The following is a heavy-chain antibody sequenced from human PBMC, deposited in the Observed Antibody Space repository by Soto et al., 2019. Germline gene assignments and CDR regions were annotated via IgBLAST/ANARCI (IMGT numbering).Heavy chain of an antibody. CDR3: ARDLDYYDSSGYYYKGAFDI. V-gene: IGHV4-59*01. CDR1: GGSISSYY. D-gene: IGHD3-22*01. J-gene: IGHJ3*02. Sequence: SETLSLTCTVSGGSISSYYWSWIRQPPGKGLEWIGYIYYIGSTNYNPSLKSRVTISVDTSKNQFSLKLSSVTAADTAVYYCARDLDYYDSSGYYYKGAFDIWGQGTMVTVSS. CDR2: IYYIGST.